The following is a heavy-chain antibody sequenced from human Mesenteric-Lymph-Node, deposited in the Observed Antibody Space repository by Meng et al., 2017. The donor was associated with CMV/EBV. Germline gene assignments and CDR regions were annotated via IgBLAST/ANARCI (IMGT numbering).Heavy chain of an antibody. CDR1: GGSFSGYY. Sequence: CAVYGGSFSGYYWSWIRQPPGKGLEWIGEINHSGSTNYNPSLKSRVTISVDTSKNQFSLKLSSVTAADTAVYYYARGCSSTSCYDDYWGQGTLVTVSS. V-gene: IGHV4-34*01. CDR2: INHSGST. D-gene: IGHD2-2*01. CDR3: ARGCSSTSCYDDY. J-gene: IGHJ4*02.